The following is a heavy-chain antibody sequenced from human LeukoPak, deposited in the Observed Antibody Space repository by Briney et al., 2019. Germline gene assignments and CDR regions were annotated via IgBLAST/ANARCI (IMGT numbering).Heavy chain of an antibody. Sequence: SETLSLTCSVSGGSISGYYWSWIRQPPGKGLEWIGYIHYSGSTHYNPSLKSRVTISVDTSKNQFSLKLSSVTAADTAVYYCASCSGGSCPTAFDYRGQGTLVTVSS. CDR3: ASCSGGSCPTAFDY. V-gene: IGHV4-59*01. J-gene: IGHJ4*02. CDR2: IHYSGST. CDR1: GGSISGYY. D-gene: IGHD2-15*01.